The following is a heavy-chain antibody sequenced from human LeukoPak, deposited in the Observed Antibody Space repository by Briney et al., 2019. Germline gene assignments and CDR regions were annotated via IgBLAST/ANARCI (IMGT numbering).Heavy chain of an antibody. J-gene: IGHJ4*02. Sequence: SSETLSLTCTVSGGSIISSSYYWGWIRQPPGKGLEWIGTISYTGNTYYNPSLKSRVTISVDTSKNQFSLKLSSVTAADTTVYYCARQDSSGYYDYYFDYWGQGTLVTVSS. V-gene: IGHV4-39*01. CDR1: GGSIISSSYY. CDR2: ISYTGNT. CDR3: ARQDSSGYYDYYFDY. D-gene: IGHD3-22*01.